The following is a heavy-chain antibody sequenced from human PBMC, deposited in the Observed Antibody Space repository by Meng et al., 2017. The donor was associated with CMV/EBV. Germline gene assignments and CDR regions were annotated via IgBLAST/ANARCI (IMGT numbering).Heavy chain of an antibody. CDR3: ARGYWSSTSCSIFDY. V-gene: IGHV4-34*01. CDR2: INHSGST. CDR1: GGSFSGYY. J-gene: IGHJ4*02. Sequence: SETLSLTCAVYGGSFSGYYWSWIRQPPGKGLEWIGEINHSGSTNYNPSLKSRVTIAVDTSKNQFSLKLSSVTAAETAVYYCARGYWSSTSCSIFDYWGQGTMVTVSS. D-gene: IGHD2-2*01.